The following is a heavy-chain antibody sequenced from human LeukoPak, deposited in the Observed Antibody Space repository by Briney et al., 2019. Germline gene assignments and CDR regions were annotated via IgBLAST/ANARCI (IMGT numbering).Heavy chain of an antibody. J-gene: IGHJ4*02. CDR3: AKQIDTSGYYSIDY. CDR1: GFDFSDYV. D-gene: IGHD3-22*01. Sequence: GGSLRLSRAASGFDFSDYVMTWVRQAPGKGLEWVAGITFTGDKTYYSESVEGRFTISRDNSRTTLFLQMDSLRAEDTAVYYCAKQIDTSGYYSIDYWGQGTLVTVSS. V-gene: IGHV3-23*01. CDR2: ITFTGDKT.